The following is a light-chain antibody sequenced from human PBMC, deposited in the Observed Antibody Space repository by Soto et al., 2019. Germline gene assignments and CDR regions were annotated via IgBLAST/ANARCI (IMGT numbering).Light chain of an antibody. CDR1: QSVRSNY. Sequence: EIVLTQSPGTLSLSPGERATLSCRASQSVRSNYLAWYQQKPGQAPRFLIYDASSRATGIPDRFSGSGSGTDFTLTISRLEPEDFAVYYCQQDGSSLRSFGQGTKV. CDR3: QQDGSSLRS. J-gene: IGKJ1*01. V-gene: IGKV3-20*01. CDR2: DAS.